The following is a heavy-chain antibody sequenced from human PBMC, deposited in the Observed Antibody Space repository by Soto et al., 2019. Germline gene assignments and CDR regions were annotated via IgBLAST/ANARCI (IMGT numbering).Heavy chain of an antibody. D-gene: IGHD6-19*01. J-gene: IGHJ4*02. CDR3: ALSTGFPVAGTYY. CDR1: GGSISSGDYY. Sequence: KPSETLSLTCTVSGGSISSGDYYWSWIRQPPGKGLEWIGYIYYSGSTYYNPSLKSRVTISVDTSKNQFSLKLSSVTAADTAVYYCALSTGFPVAGTYYWGQGTLVTVSS. CDR2: IYYSGST. V-gene: IGHV4-30-4*01.